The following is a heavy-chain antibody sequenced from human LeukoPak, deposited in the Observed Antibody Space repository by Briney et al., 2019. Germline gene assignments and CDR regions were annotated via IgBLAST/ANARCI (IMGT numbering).Heavy chain of an antibody. Sequence: ASVKASCKASGYTFTSYYMNWVRQATGQGLGWIGIINSSGDTTSYAQKFQGRVTMTRDTSTSTVYMELSSLRSEDTAVYYCARTCSGGSRYSYFDYWGQGTLVTVSS. D-gene: IGHD2-15*01. CDR3: ARTCSGGSRYSYFDY. J-gene: IGHJ4*02. CDR1: GYTFTSYY. V-gene: IGHV1-46*01. CDR2: INSSGDTT.